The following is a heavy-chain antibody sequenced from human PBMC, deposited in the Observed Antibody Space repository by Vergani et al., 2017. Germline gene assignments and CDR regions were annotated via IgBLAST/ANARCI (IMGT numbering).Heavy chain of an antibody. Sequence: QVRLEESGPGLVKPSETLSLTCSVSGYSIGSGFYWAWSRPSPGGGLQWLTSIHNRGKTYHNPSHKSRVSVSLDTSKNRFSLNLTSVTATDTVVYYCARSQGDYWCFDLWGPGYLVTVSS. J-gene: IGHJ2*01. V-gene: IGHV4-38-2*01. CDR2: IHNRGKT. D-gene: IGHD2-21*01. CDR3: ARSQGDYWCFDL. CDR1: GYSIGSGFY.